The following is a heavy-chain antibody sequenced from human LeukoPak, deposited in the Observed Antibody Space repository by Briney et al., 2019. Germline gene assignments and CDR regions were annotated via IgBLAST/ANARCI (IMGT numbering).Heavy chain of an antibody. J-gene: IGHJ4*02. Sequence: SVKVSCKASGYTFTGYYMHWVRQAPGQGLEWMGGIIPIFGTANYAQKFQGRVTITADESTSTAYMELSSLRSEDTAVYYCATNQGAGFVAVPAAIDYWGQGTLVTVSS. V-gene: IGHV1-69*13. CDR1: GYTFTGYY. CDR3: ATNQGAGFVAVPAAIDY. D-gene: IGHD2-2*01. CDR2: IIPIFGTA.